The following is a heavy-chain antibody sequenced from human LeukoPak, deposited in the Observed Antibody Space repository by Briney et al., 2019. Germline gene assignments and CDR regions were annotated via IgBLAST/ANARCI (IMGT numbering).Heavy chain of an antibody. V-gene: IGHV3-64D*09. D-gene: IGHD6-13*01. CDR2: ISSNGGST. J-gene: IGHJ4*02. Sequence: EGSLRLSCSASGFTFSSYAMHWVRQAPGEGLEYVSAISSNGGSTYYADSVKGRFTISRDNSKNTLYLQMSSLRAEDTAVYYCVKDRAIAAAGHFDYWGQGTLVTVSS. CDR3: VKDRAIAAAGHFDY. CDR1: GFTFSSYA.